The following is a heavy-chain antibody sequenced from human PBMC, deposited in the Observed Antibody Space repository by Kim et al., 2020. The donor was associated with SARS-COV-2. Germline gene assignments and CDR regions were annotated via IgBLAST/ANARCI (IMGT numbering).Heavy chain of an antibody. J-gene: IGHJ4*02. CDR1: GFTFSSYA. CDR3: AKDGELLWFGELLYYFDY. D-gene: IGHD3-10*01. Sequence: GGSLRLSCAASGFTFSSYAMSWVRQAPGKGLEWVSAISGSGGSTYYADSVKGRFTISRDNSKNTLYLQMNSLRAEDTAVYYCAKDGELLWFGELLYYFDYWGQGTLVTVSS. CDR2: ISGSGGST. V-gene: IGHV3-23*01.